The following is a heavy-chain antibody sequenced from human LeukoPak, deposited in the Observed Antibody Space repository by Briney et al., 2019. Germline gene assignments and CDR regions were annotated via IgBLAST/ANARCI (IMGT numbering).Heavy chain of an antibody. V-gene: IGHV4-39*01. J-gene: IGHJ4*02. CDR3: ARHIMPILFIDY. CDR1: GGSIRSSSYY. CDR2: IYYSGNT. D-gene: IGHD1-14*01. Sequence: SETLSLTCTVSGGSIRSSSYYWGWIRQPPGKGLEWIGSIYYSGNTYYNTSLKSRVTMSVDTSKNQFSLRLTSVTAADTAVFYCARHIMPILFIDYRGQGTLVTVSS.